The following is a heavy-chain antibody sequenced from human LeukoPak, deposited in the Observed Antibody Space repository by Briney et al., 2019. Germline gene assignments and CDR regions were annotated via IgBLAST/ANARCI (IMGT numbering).Heavy chain of an antibody. CDR3: ARDLEGGYDFWSGYYRQNYFDY. Sequence: ASVKVTCKASGYTFTSCAMHWVRLAPGQRLEWMGWINAGNGNTKYSQKFQGRVTITRDTSASTAYMELSSLRSEDTAVYYCARDLEGGYDFWSGYYRQNYFDYWGQGTLVTVSS. J-gene: IGHJ4*02. V-gene: IGHV1-3*01. CDR1: GYTFTSCA. CDR2: INAGNGNT. D-gene: IGHD3-3*01.